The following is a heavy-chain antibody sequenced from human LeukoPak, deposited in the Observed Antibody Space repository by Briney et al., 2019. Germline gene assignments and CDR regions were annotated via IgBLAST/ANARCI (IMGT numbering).Heavy chain of an antibody. CDR3: AKNDGNIWQPHS. CDR2: ISTDGSQ. Sequence: GGSLRLSCSTSGFTFSNFVMQWVRQTPGKGLEYVSVISTDGSQYYPDSVKGRFTILRDNSKNTLYLQMNSLRPEDTAIYYCAKNDGNIWQPHSWGQGTLVTVSS. V-gene: IGHV3-64D*06. CDR1: GFTFSNFV. J-gene: IGHJ4*02.